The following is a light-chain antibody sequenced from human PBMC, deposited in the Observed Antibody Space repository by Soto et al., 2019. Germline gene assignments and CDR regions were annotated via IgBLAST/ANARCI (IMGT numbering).Light chain of an antibody. J-gene: IGKJ4*01. CDR3: QQSYSTQVS. V-gene: IGKV1-39*01. CDR2: AAS. CDR1: QSISSY. Sequence: DIQMTQSPSSLSASVGDRVTITCRASQSISSYLNWYQQKPGKAPKLLIYAASSLQSGVPSRFSGSGSGTDFTLTISSLKPEDFATYYCQQSYSTQVSFGGGTKVEIK.